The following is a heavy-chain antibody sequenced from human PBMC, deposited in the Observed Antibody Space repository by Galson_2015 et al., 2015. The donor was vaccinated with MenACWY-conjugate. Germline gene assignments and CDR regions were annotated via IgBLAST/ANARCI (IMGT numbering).Heavy chain of an antibody. Sequence: SLRLSCAAYGYTVNTNYMTWVRQAPGKGLEWVSIIYSGGSTYYPDSVRGRFTISRDNSKNTLYLQMDSLRADDTAVYYCARAGSENCRTTNCLSLGAKFSYYYYMDVWGKGTTVTVSS. V-gene: IGHV3-53*01. CDR2: IYSGGST. CDR3: ARAGSENCRTTNCLSLGAKFSYYYYMDV. D-gene: IGHD2-2*01. J-gene: IGHJ6*03. CDR1: GYTVNTNY.